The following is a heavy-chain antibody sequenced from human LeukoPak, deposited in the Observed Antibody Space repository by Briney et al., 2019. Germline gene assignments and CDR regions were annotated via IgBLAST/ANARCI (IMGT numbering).Heavy chain of an antibody. CDR2: IKQDGSEK. D-gene: IGHD2-2*01. V-gene: IGHV3-7*03. J-gene: IGHJ6*04. CDR3: ARDHCGSTSCYATYYYYGMDV. Sequence: GGSLRLSCEASGINFTNYWMSWVRQAPGKGLEWVANIKQDGSEKYYVDSVKGRFSISRDNAKNSLYLQMNSLRGEDTAVYYCARDHCGSTSCYATYYYYGMDVWGKGTTVTVFS. CDR1: GINFTNYW.